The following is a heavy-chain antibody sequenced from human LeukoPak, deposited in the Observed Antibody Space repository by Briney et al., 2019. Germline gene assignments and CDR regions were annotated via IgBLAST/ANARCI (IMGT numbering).Heavy chain of an antibody. CDR2: ISYDGSNK. CDR3: ARDTDYGDYEGYFDY. Sequence: GGSLRLSCATSGFTFSSYAMHWVRQAPGKGLEWVAVISYDGSNKYYADSVKGRFTISRDNSKNTLYLQMNSLRAEDTAVYYCARDTDYGDYEGYFDYWGQGTLVTVSS. V-gene: IGHV3-30-3*01. J-gene: IGHJ4*02. CDR1: GFTFSSYA. D-gene: IGHD4-17*01.